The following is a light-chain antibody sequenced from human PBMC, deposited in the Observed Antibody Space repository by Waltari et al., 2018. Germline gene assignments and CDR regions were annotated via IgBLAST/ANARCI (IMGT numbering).Light chain of an antibody. V-gene: IGLV7-43*01. J-gene: IGLJ3*02. CDR1: TGAVAGDFY. CDR3: LLHFGGDQLV. Sequence: QTVVTQEPSLTVSPGGTVTLTCASSTGAVAGDFYPIWFQQMPGQAPRALIFGSTNKYSWTPARFSGSLLGGKAALTLSGAQPEGEADYYCLLHFGGDQLVFGGGTKLTVL. CDR2: GST.